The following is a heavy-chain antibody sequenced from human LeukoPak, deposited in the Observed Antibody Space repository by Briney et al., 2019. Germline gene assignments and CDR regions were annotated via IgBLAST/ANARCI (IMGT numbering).Heavy chain of an antibody. CDR3: AKDLEQLLDGYYFDY. D-gene: IGHD2-2*01. CDR2: ISYDGSNK. CDR1: GFTFSSYG. J-gene: IGHJ4*02. V-gene: IGHV3-30*18. Sequence: GGSLRLSCAASGFTFSSYGMHWVRQAPGKGLEWVAVISYDGSNKYYADSVKGRFTISRDNSKNTLYLQMNSLRAEDTAVYYCAKDLEQLLDGYYFDYWGQGTLVTVSS.